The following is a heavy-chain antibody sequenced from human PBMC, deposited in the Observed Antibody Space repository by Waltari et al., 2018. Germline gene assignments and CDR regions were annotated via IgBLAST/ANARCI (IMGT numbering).Heavy chain of an antibody. CDR2: IKFENGDT. V-gene: IGHV1-2*02. CDR1: GYTLTGYY. J-gene: IGHJ3*02. Sequence: VQLVQSGAEMKKTGASVKVSCKASGYTLTGYYIHWVRQAPGKGLEWMGWIKFENGDTNYAQGFQGRVTMTRDTSINTIYLELSRLRSDDTAMYYCARDASIATAGTDALDIWGQGTLVTVSS. D-gene: IGHD6-13*01. CDR3: ARDASIATAGTDALDI.